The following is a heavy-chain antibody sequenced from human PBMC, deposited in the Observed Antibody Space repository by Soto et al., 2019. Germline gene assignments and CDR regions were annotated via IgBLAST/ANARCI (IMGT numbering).Heavy chain of an antibody. CDR3: ARSIRADYDILTDDCDI. CDR2: IYPGDSDT. V-gene: IGHV5-51*01. D-gene: IGHD3-9*01. J-gene: IGHJ3*02. Sequence: HVDSLKISCKGSGYSFTSYWIGWVRQMPGKGLEWMGIIYPGDSDTRYSPSFQGQVTISADKSISTAYLQWSSLKASDTAMYYCARSIRADYDILTDDCDIWGQGTVVTV. CDR1: GYSFTSYW.